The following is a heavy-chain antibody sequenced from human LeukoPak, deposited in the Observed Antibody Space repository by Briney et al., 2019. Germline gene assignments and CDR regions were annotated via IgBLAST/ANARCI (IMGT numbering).Heavy chain of an antibody. D-gene: IGHD2-2*01. CDR1: GFTFSAYW. CDR3: ARGTFRFFDL. Sequence: PGGSLRLSCAASGFTFSAYWMGWVRQAPGKGLEWVADIKEDGSDKYSVDSVKGRFTISRDNAKNSLYLQMNSLRAEDTAVYYCARGTFRFFDLLGRGTLVTVSS. CDR2: IKEDGSDK. J-gene: IGHJ2*01. V-gene: IGHV3-7*01.